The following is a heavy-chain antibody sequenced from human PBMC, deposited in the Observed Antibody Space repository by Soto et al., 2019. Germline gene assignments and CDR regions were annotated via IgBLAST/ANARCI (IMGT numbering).Heavy chain of an antibody. CDR1: GYTFTSYA. CDR3: AIDPSYYGMDV. Sequence: QVQLVQSGAEEKKPGASVKGSCKASGYTFTSYAMHWVRQAPGQRLEWMGWINAGNGNTKYSQKFQGRVTITRDTSASTAYMELSSLRSEDTAVYYCAIDPSYYGMDVWGQGTTVTVSS. J-gene: IGHJ6*02. V-gene: IGHV1-3*05. CDR2: INAGNGNT.